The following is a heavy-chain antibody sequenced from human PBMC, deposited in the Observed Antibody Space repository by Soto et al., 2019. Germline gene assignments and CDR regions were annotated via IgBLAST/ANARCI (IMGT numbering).Heavy chain of an antibody. J-gene: IGHJ4*02. CDR2: IKHTGTET. CDR1: GFTFSDYW. Sequence: VQLVESGGGLVQPGGSLRLSCAASGFTFSDYWMTWVRQAPGKGLEWVANIKHTGTETYYVDSVKGRFTFSRDNAKNLLFLQMDSLRADDTAVYYCARAALKGFDYWGQGTLVTVSS. D-gene: IGHD6-13*01. CDR3: ARAALKGFDY. V-gene: IGHV3-7*01.